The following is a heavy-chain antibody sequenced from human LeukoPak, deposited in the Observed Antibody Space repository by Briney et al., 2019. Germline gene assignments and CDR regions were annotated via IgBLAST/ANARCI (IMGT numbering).Heavy chain of an antibody. CDR2: INHSGSI. V-gene: IGHV4-34*01. CDR1: GGSISNYY. D-gene: IGHD3-22*01. J-gene: IGHJ4*02. CDR3: ARDSDSWDYSDS. Sequence: SETLSLTCAIYGGSISNYYWSWIRQTPGKGLEWIGEINHSGSINYNPSLKSRVTISLDTSKNQFSLKLTSVAASDTAVYYCARDSDSWDYSDSWGQGNLFSVSS.